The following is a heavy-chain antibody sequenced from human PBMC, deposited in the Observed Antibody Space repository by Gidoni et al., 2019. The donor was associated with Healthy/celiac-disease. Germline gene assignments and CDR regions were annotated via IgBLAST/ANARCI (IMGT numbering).Heavy chain of an antibody. J-gene: IGHJ5*02. D-gene: IGHD6-19*01. CDR2: IYYSGST. Sequence: QVQLQESGPGLVKPSETLSLTCTVSGGSVSSGSYYWRWIRQPPGKGLDGIGYIYYSGSTNYNPSLKSRVTISVDTSKNQFSLKLSSVTAADTAVYYCARAQSAGAVATNWFDPWGQGTLVTVSS. V-gene: IGHV4-61*01. CDR3: ARAQSAGAVATNWFDP. CDR1: GGSVSSGSYY.